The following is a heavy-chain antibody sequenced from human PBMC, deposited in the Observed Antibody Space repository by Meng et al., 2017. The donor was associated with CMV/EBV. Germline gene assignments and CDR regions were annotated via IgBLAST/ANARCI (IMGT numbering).Heavy chain of an antibody. Sequence: GPLQEPGPGLVKPSQTLSLTCTVSGGSISSGDYYWSWIRQPPGKGLEWIGYIYYSGSTYYNPSLKSRVTISVDTSKNQFSLKLSSVTAADTAVYYCARAAPDYYDSSGPPDYWGQGTLVTVSS. V-gene: IGHV4-30-4*08. J-gene: IGHJ4*02. CDR1: GGSISSGDYY. CDR2: IYYSGST. CDR3: ARAAPDYYDSSGPPDY. D-gene: IGHD3-22*01.